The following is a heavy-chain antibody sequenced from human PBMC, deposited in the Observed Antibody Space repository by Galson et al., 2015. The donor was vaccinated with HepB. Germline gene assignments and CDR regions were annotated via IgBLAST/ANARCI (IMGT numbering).Heavy chain of an antibody. J-gene: IGHJ5*02. V-gene: IGHV4-59*01. CDR1: GGSITNYY. D-gene: IGHD4-23*01. Sequence: TCTVSGGSITNYYWSWIRQPPGKGLEWIGYIYYSGDTNLNPSLKSRITISLDTSRNQVSLKMTSVSAADTAVYYCARATSSGGHGLFWFDPWGQGTLVTVSP. CDR2: IYYSGDT. CDR3: ARATSSGGHGLFWFDP.